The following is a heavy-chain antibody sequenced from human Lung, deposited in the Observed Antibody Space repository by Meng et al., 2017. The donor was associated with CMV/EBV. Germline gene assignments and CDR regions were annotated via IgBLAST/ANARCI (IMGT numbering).Heavy chain of an antibody. CDR2: IYSGGSI. J-gene: IGHJ4*02. CDR1: GFSVRNNY. CDR3: ARDLRRYFDY. Sequence: GEXXTISCVVSGFSVRNNYMNWVRQAPGKGLEWVSIIYSGGSISYADPVKGRFTISRDNSKNTLYLQMNNLRAEDTAVYYCARDLRRYFDYWGQGTEVTVSS. V-gene: IGHV3-53*01.